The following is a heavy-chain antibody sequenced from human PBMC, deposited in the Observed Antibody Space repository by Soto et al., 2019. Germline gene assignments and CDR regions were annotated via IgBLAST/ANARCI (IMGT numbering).Heavy chain of an antibody. CDR1: GGSITSYY. J-gene: IGHJ5*01. D-gene: IGHD3-3*01. CDR3: ARSDDFRWFDS. Sequence: SETLSLTCTASGGSITSYYWNWIRQPPGKGLEWIGYMYNSGTTKYNPSLKTRVTISVDTSKNQFSLNVNSVTAADTAVYYCARSDDFRWFDSWGQGTLVTVSS. CDR2: MYNSGTT. V-gene: IGHV4-59*08.